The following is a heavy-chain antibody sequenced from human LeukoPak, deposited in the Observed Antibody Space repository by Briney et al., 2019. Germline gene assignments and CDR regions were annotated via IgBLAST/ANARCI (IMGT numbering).Heavy chain of an antibody. V-gene: IGHV4-59*11. D-gene: IGHD3-22*01. CDR1: GGSIGSHY. CDR3: ARVPHTYDTSGYFDY. CDR2: IYYSGST. Sequence: PSETLSLTCTVSGGSIGSHYWSWIRQPPGKGLEWIGYIYYSGSTNYNPSLKSRVTISADTSKNQFSLKLSSVTAADTAVYYCARVPHTYDTSGYFDYWGQGTLVTVSS. J-gene: IGHJ4*02.